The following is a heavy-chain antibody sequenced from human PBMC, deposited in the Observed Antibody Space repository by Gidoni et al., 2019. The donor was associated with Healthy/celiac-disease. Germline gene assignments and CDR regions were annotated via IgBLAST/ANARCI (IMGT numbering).Heavy chain of an antibody. V-gene: IGHV4-30-2*01. CDR3: ARIAAAAPNWFDP. J-gene: IGHJ5*02. CDR1: GGSISSGGYS. D-gene: IGHD6-13*01. Sequence: QLQLQESGSGLVKPSQTLSLTCAVAGGSISSGGYSWSWIRQPPGKGLEWIGYIYHSGSTYYNPSLKSRVTISVDRSKNQFSLKLSSVTAADTAVYYCARIAAAAPNWFDPWGQGTLVTVSS. CDR2: IYHSGST.